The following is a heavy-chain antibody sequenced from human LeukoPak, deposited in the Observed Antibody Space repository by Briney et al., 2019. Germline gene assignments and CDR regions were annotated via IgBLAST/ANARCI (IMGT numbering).Heavy chain of an antibody. Sequence: PGGSLRLSCAASGFTFDDYGMSWVRQAPGKGLEWVSGINWNGGSTGYADSVKGRFTISRDNAKNSLCLQMNSLRAEDTALYYCAREADYGSGTGAFDIWGQGTMVTVSS. D-gene: IGHD3-10*01. J-gene: IGHJ3*02. V-gene: IGHV3-20*04. CDR1: GFTFDDYG. CDR2: INWNGGST. CDR3: AREADYGSGTGAFDI.